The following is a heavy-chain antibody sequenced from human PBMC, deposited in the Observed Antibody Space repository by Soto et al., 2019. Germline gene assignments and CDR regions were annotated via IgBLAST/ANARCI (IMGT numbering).Heavy chain of an antibody. Sequence: QVQLVQSGAEVKKPGSSVKVSCKASGGTFSSYTISWVRQAPGQGLEWMGRIIPILGMANYAQKFQGRVTITADKSTSTPYMELSSLRSEDTALYYCARTPPLGQWLNSSFDPWGQGTLVTVSS. J-gene: IGHJ5*02. D-gene: IGHD6-19*01. V-gene: IGHV1-69*02. CDR1: GGTFSSYT. CDR2: IIPILGMA. CDR3: ARTPPLGQWLNSSFDP.